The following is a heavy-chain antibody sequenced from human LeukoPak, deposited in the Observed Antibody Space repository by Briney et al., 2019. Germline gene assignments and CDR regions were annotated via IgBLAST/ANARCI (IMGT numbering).Heavy chain of an antibody. J-gene: IGHJ4*02. CDR2: INPTGGST. V-gene: IGHV1-46*01. D-gene: IGHD4-11*01. CDR1: GYTFPSYF. CDR3: ARDYYSKRMEYFDY. Sequence: GASVKVSCKASGYTFPSYFMHWVRQAPGQGLEWMGIINPTGGSTTYAQKFQGRVTMTRDTSTSTVYMELSSLRSEDTAVYYCARDYYSKRMEYFDYWGQGTLVTVSS.